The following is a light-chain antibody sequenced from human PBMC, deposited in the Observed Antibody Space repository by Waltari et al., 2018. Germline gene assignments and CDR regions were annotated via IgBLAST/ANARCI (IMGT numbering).Light chain of an antibody. CDR1: QSVSVY. V-gene: IGKV3-11*01. Sequence: EIVLTQSPATLSLSPRERATLSCRASQSVSVYLAWYQQKPGQAPRLLIFDASSRATGIPARFSGSGSGTDFTLTISSLEPEDFAVYYCQQRSNGLTFGGGTRVEIK. J-gene: IGKJ4*01. CDR3: QQRSNGLT. CDR2: DAS.